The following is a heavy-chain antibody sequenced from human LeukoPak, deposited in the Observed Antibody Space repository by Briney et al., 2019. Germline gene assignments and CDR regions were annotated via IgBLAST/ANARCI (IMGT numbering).Heavy chain of an antibody. J-gene: IGHJ5*02. V-gene: IGHV4-59*01. Sequence: SETLALTCTVPGGSINTYYWSWIRPPPGKGLESTGYISYSGSTNYNPSLESRVVISLDTTKNQFSLKLMSVTSADTAVYYCAISAFYNSSGYWSLDPWGQGTLVTVSS. CDR2: ISYSGST. CDR1: GGSINTYY. D-gene: IGHD3-22*01. CDR3: AISAFYNSSGYWSLDP.